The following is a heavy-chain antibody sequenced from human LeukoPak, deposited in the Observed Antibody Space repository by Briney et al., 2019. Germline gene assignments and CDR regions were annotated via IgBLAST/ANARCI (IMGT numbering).Heavy chain of an antibody. CDR2: INPNSGGT. Sequence: GASVKVSCKASGYTFTGYYMHWVRQAPGQGLEWMGWINPNSGGTNYAQKFQGRVTMTRDTSISTAYMELSRLRSDDTAVYYCASNVLLWYGDYYGMDVWGQGTTVTVSS. V-gene: IGHV1-2*02. D-gene: IGHD3-10*01. CDR3: ASNVLLWYGDYYGMDV. CDR1: GYTFTGYY. J-gene: IGHJ6*02.